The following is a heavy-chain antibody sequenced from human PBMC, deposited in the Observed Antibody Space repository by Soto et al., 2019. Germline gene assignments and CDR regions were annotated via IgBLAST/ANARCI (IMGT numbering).Heavy chain of an antibody. V-gene: IGHV3-64*01. CDR2: ISSNGGNT. CDR3: ARARYSSDWLPFDY. J-gene: IGHJ4*02. D-gene: IGHD6-19*01. Sequence: PGGSLRVSCAAAGFPFSGYSIHWVRQAPGKGLEFVSAISSNGGNTYYANSVKGRFTISRDNSKNTLYLQMGSLRAEDMAVYYCARARYSSDWLPFDYGGQGTLVTVS. CDR1: GFPFSGYS.